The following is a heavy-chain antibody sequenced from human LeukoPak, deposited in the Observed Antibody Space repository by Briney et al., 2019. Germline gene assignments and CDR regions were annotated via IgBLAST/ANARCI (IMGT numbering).Heavy chain of an antibody. CDR3: ARGEYGITGTTFDY. CDR2: MNPNSGNT. CDR1: GYTFTSYD. D-gene: IGHD1-7*01. V-gene: IGHV1-8*01. J-gene: IGHJ4*02. Sequence: GASVKVSCKASGYTFTSYDINWVRQATGQGHEWMGWMNPNSGNTGYAQKFQGRVTMTRNTSISTAYMELSSLRSEDTAAYCCARGEYGITGTTFDYWGQGTLVTVSS.